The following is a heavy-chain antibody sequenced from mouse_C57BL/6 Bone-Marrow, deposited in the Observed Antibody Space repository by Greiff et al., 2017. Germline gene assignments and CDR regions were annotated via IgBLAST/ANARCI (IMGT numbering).Heavy chain of an antibody. Sequence: VQLQQPGAELVMPGASVKLSCKASGYTFTSYWMHWVKQRPGQGLEWIGEIDTSDSSTNYNQKFKGKSTLTVDKSSSKPSMQHSRLTSEDSAVYYCARNLDCYYGSSYVAMDYWGQGTSVTVSS. CDR3: ARNLDCYYGSSYVAMDY. V-gene: IGHV1-69*01. CDR1: GYTFTSYW. J-gene: IGHJ4*01. CDR2: IDTSDSST. D-gene: IGHD1-1*01.